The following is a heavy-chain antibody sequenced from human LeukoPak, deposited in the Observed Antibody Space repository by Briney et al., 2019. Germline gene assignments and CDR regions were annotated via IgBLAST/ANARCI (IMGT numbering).Heavy chain of an antibody. V-gene: IGHV4-39*07. Sequence: SETLSLPCTVSGGSISSSSYYWGGLRQPPGRGLEWIGSIYYSGSTYYNPSLKSRATISVDTSKNQFSLKLSSVTAADTAVYYCARVPKLGGGSSYFWWGKGTTVTASS. J-gene: IGHJ6*01. CDR3: ARVPKLGGGSSYFW. CDR2: IYYSGST. CDR1: GGSISSSSYY. D-gene: IGHD2-15*01.